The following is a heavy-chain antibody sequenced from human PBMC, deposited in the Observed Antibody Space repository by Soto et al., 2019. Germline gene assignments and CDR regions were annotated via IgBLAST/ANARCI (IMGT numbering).Heavy chain of an antibody. V-gene: IGHV1-46*01. D-gene: IGHD2-2*01. J-gene: IGHJ5*02. CDR3: ARGDIVLVPASEGNWFDP. Sequence: QVQLVQSGAEVKKPGASVTVSCKASAYSFTTYHIHWVRQAPGQGLEWMGLINPDAGATNSAQRFQGRLSLTRDTSTSTVYMELRSLTFDDTAVYYCARGDIVLVPASEGNWFDPWGQGTLVTVSS. CDR2: INPDAGAT. CDR1: AYSFTTYH.